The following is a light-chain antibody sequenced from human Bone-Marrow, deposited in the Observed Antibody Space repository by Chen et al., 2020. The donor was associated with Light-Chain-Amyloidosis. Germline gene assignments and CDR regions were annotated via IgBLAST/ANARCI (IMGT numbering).Light chain of an antibody. V-gene: IGLV2-14*01. J-gene: IGLJ1*01. CDR1: SSDVGGDNH. CDR2: EVT. Sequence: QSALTQPASVSGSPGQSITIYCTGTSSDVGGDNHVSLYQQHPAKAPKLMIYEVTNRPSWVPDRFSGSKSDNTASLTISGLQTEDEADYFCSSYTITNSLVFGSGTRVTVL. CDR3: SSYTITNSLV.